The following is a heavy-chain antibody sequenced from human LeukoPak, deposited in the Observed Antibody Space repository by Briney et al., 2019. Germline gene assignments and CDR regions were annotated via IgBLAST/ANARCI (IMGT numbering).Heavy chain of an antibody. CDR3: ARDVVTVTKGFDI. V-gene: IGHV4-59*11. D-gene: IGHD4-17*01. J-gene: IGHJ3*02. Sequence: SETLSLTCAVSTDSFSSHYWTWIRQPPGKGLEWIGYISYIGSTNYNPSLKSRVTISIDTSKNQFSLKLSSVTAAVTAVYYCARDVVTVTKGFDIWGQGTMVSVSS. CDR1: TDSFSSHY. CDR2: ISYIGST.